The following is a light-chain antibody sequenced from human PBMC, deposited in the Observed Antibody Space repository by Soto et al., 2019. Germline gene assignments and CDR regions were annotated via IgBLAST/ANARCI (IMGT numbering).Light chain of an antibody. V-gene: IGLV2-14*03. CDR3: SAFTGTSYV. CDR2: DVS. CDR1: SIDVGGNKY. J-gene: IGLJ1*01. Sequence: QSVLTQPASVSGSPGQSITISCTGTSIDVGGNKYVSWYQQYPGKAPKLMICDVSNRPSGVSNRFSGSKSGNTASLTISGLQAEDEADYYCSAFTGTSYVFGTGTKVTVL.